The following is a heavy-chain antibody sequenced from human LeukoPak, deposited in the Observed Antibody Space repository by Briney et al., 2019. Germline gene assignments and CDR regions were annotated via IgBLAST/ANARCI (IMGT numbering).Heavy chain of an antibody. CDR3: AKHDYVWGSYRHIPYYMDV. Sequence: SVNVSCKADEGTVSSYAISWVRQAPGQGLEWMGGIIPIFGTANYAQKFQGRVTITTDESTSTAYMELSSLRSEDTAVYYCAKHDYVWGSYRHIPYYMDVWGKGTTVTVSS. D-gene: IGHD3-16*02. V-gene: IGHV1-69*05. CDR2: IIPIFGTA. J-gene: IGHJ6*03. CDR1: EGTVSSYA.